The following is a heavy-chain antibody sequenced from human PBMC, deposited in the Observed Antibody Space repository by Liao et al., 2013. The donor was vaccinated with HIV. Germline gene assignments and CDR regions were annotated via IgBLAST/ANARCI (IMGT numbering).Heavy chain of an antibody. V-gene: IGHV4-61*02. CDR3: ARDYPPMVRELYYYYMDV. J-gene: IGHJ6*03. Sequence: QVQLQESGPGLVKPSQTLSLTCTVSGDSISSGSYYWSWIRQPAGKGLEWIGHIYSSGSTNYNPSLYSRLSMSVDTSKNQISLKLSSVTAADTAVYYCARDYPPMVRELYYYYMDVWGKGTTVTVSS. D-gene: IGHD3-10*01. CDR1: GDSISSGSYY. CDR2: IYSSGST.